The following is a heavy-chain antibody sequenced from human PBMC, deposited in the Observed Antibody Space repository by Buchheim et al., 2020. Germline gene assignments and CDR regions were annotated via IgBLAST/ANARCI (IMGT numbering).Heavy chain of an antibody. J-gene: IGHJ4*02. D-gene: IGHD3-22*01. Sequence: QVQLQESGPGLVKPSGTLSLTCAVSGDSIGGPSWWNWVRQPPGKGLEWIGEVSQSGVTNYNPSLKSRVTMSVDKSKNQFPPKVTSVTVADTAVYYCARLKLDRGWLFDYWGQGTL. CDR3: ARLKLDRGWLFDY. CDR1: GDSIGGPSW. V-gene: IGHV4-4*02. CDR2: VSQSGVT.